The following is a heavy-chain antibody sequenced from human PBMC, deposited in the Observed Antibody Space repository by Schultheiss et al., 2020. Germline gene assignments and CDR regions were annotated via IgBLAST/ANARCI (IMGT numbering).Heavy chain of an antibody. CDR2: IYYSGRA. Sequence: SETLSLTCTVSGGSISSYYWSWIRQPPGKGLEWIGYIYYSGRAYYNPSLQSRVTISVDTSKNQFSLKLKSVTAADTAVYYCARQSGYPLTYDYNYGLDVWGRGTAVTV. J-gene: IGHJ6*04. D-gene: IGHD3-3*01. CDR3: ARQSGYPLTYDYNYGLDV. CDR1: GGSISSYY. V-gene: IGHV4-59*08.